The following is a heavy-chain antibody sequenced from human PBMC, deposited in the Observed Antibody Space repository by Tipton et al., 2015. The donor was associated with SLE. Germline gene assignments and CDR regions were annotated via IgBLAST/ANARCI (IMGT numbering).Heavy chain of an antibody. CDR1: GGSISSGTYY. Sequence: TLSLTCSVSGGSISSGTYYWTWIRQHPGKGLEWIAYIYSSGSTYYNPSLTSRVAISVDTSKGHFSLKLRSVTAADTAVYYCARGRLLNYFDYWGQGSLVTVSS. J-gene: IGHJ4*02. V-gene: IGHV4-31*03. D-gene: IGHD2-8*01. CDR3: ARGRLLNYFDY. CDR2: IYSSGST.